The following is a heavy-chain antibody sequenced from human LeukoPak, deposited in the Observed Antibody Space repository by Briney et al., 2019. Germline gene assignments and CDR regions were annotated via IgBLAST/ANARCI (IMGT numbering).Heavy chain of an antibody. D-gene: IGHD3-10*01. J-gene: IGHJ6*02. CDR2: IKQDGSEK. Sequence: GGSLRLSCAASGFTFSSYWMSWVRQAPGKGLEWVANIKQDGSEKYYVDSVEGRFTISRDNAKNSLYLQMNSLRAEDTAVYYCARDPPYGSGQHYYYYGMDVWGQGTTVTVSS. CDR3: ARDPPYGSGQHYYYYGMDV. V-gene: IGHV3-7*01. CDR1: GFTFSSYW.